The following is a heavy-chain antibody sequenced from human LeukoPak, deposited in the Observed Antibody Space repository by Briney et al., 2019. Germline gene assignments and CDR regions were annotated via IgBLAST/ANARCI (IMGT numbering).Heavy chain of an antibody. D-gene: IGHD3-22*01. V-gene: IGHV3-7*01. Sequence: PGGSLRLSCAASGFTFSSYWMSLVRQAPGKGLEWVANIKQDGSEKYYVDSVKGRFTISRDNAKNSLYLQMNSLRAEDTAVYYCARDLFYSYDSSGYRWGQGTLVTVSS. CDR2: IKQDGSEK. CDR3: ARDLFYSYDSSGYR. J-gene: IGHJ4*02. CDR1: GFTFSSYW.